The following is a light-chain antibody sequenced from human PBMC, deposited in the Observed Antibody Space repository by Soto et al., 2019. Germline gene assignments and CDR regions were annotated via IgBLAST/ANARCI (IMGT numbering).Light chain of an antibody. J-gene: IGLJ1*01. CDR2: GNS. CDR3: QSYDSSLSGRV. V-gene: IGLV1-40*01. CDR1: TSKFGAGYD. Sequence: QPVLTQPPSVSGAPGHRVTISCTGRTSKFGAGYDVHWYQQLPGTAPKLLIYGNSNRPSGVPDRFFGSKSGTSASLAITGLQAEDEADYYCQSYDSSLSGRVFGTGTKVTVL.